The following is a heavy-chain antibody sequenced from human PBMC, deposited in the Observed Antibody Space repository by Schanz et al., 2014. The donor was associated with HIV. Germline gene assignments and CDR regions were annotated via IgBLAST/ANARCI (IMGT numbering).Heavy chain of an antibody. J-gene: IGHJ6*02. CDR2: IMPKFGTE. V-gene: IGHV1-69*01. CDR3: ARRGLVGATLYYYYYGMDV. CDR1: GGTLSNYA. D-gene: IGHD1-26*01. Sequence: QVQLVQSGAEVKKTGSPVKVSCKAFGGTLSNYAISWVRQAPGQGLEWLGLIMPKFGTENYAQKYQGRVTLTADATTAYMDLSSLKFEDTAVYYCARRGLVGATLYYYYYGMDVWGQGTTVTVSS.